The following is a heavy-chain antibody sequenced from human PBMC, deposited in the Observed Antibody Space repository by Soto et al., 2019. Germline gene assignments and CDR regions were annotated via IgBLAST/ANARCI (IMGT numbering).Heavy chain of an antibody. J-gene: IGHJ3*02. Sequence: GGSLGLSCAASGFTFSDCAMSWVRQAPGKGLEWVAVISGGGSTKYYADSVKGRFTISRDNSKNTLYLQMNSLRAEDTAVYYCAKERNDYGDYDDAFDIWGQGTMVTVSS. CDR2: ISGGGSTK. CDR3: AKERNDYGDYDDAFDI. V-gene: IGHV3-30*04. D-gene: IGHD4-17*01. CDR1: GFTFSDCA.